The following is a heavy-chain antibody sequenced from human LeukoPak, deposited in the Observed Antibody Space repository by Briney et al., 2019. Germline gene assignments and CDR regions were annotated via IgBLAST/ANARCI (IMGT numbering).Heavy chain of an antibody. V-gene: IGHV3-7*01. Sequence: GGSLRLSCAASGFTFSSYSTNWVPDPPGKGLERVAGIKHEGSETSNVHSVRGRFTSSRDNALSSLYLQMNRLRTEDTAVYYCAGGSGWLIHHWGQGTLVAVSS. D-gene: IGHD6-13*01. CDR1: GFTFSSYS. J-gene: IGHJ1*01. CDR2: IKHEGSET. CDR3: AGGSGWLIHH.